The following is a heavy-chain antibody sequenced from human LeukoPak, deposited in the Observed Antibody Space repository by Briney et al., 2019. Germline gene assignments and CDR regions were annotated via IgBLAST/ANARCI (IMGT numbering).Heavy chain of an antibody. CDR2: IYYSGST. D-gene: IGHD3-10*01. V-gene: IGHV4-39*01. J-gene: IGHJ4*02. CDR3: ARQSSGYRPYYFDY. Sequence: SETLSLTCTVSGGSISSGSYYWGWIRQPPGKGLEWIGSIYYSGSTYYNPSLKSRVTISVDTSKNQFSLKLSSVTAADTAVYYCARQSSGYRPYYFDYWGQGTLVTVSS. CDR1: GGSISSGSYY.